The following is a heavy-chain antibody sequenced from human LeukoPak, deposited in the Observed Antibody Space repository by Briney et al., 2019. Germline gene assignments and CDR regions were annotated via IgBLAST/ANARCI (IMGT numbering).Heavy chain of an antibody. CDR3: ARLGHSSSWYNWFDP. CDR2: IYPGDSDT. J-gene: IGHJ5*02. V-gene: IGHV5-51*01. D-gene: IGHD6-13*01. CDR1: GYSFTSYW. Sequence: GESLKISCKGSGYSFTSYWIGWVRQMPGKGLEWMGIIYPGDSDTRYSPSLQGQVTISADKSISTAYLQWSSLKASGTAMYYCARLGHSSSWYNWFDPWGQGTLVTVSS.